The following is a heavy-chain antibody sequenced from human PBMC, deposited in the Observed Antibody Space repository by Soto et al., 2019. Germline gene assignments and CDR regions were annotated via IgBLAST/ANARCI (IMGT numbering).Heavy chain of an antibody. CDR2: IYYSGSN. V-gene: IGHV4-31*03. Sequence: QVQLQESGPGLVKPSQTLSLTCTFSGGSISSGGYYWSWIRQHPGKGLEWIGYIYYSGSNYYNPSLKSRVTISVDTSKNQFSRKLSSVTAAVTAVYYCARDGYGDYALYCYYGMDVWGQGTTVTVSS. CDR3: ARDGYGDYALYCYYGMDV. CDR1: GGSISSGGYY. D-gene: IGHD4-17*01. J-gene: IGHJ6*02.